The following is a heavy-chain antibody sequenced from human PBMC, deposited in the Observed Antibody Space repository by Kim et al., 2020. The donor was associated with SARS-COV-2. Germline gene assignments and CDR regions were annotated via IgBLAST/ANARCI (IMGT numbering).Heavy chain of an antibody. V-gene: IGHV3-30*18. CDR1: GFTFSSYG. CDR3: AKERLADYYGSGSYSLFDY. CDR2: ISYDGSNK. D-gene: IGHD3-10*01. J-gene: IGHJ4*02. Sequence: GGSLRLSCAASGFTFSSYGMHWVRQAPGKGLEWVAVISYDGSNKYYADSVKGRFTISRDNSKNTLYLQMNSLRAEDTAVYYCAKERLADYYGSGSYSLFDYWGQGTLVTVSS.